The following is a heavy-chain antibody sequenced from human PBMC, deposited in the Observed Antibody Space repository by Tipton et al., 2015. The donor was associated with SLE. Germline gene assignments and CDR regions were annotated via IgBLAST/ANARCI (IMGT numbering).Heavy chain of an antibody. J-gene: IGHJ4*02. D-gene: IGHD3-22*01. Sequence: TLSLTCTVSGGSISSSSYYWGWIRQPPGKGLEWIGSIYYSGSTYYNPSLKSRVIISVDTSKNQFSLKLSSVTAADTAVYYCARDKGYDSSGYYYLDYWGQGTLVTVSS. V-gene: IGHV4-39*07. CDR2: IYYSGST. CDR3: ARDKGYDSSGYYYLDY. CDR1: GGSISSSSYY.